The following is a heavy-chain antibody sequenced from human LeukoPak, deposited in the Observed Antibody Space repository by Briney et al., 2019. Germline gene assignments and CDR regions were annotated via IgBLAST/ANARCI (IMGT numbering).Heavy chain of an antibody. J-gene: IGHJ6*02. CDR2: ISSSGSTI. D-gene: IGHD2-15*01. CDR3: ASLRYCSGGSCPPSYYYYGMDV. Sequence: GGSLRLSCAASGFTFSDYYMSWIRQAPGKGLEWVSYISSSGSTIYYADSVKGRFTISRDNAKNLLYLQMNSLRAEDTAVYYCASLRYCSGGSCPPSYYYYGMDVWGQGTTVTVSS. V-gene: IGHV3-11*01. CDR1: GFTFSDYY.